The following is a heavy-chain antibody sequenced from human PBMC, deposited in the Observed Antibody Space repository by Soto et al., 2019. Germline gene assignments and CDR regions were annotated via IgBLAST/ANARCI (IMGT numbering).Heavy chain of an antibody. Sequence: GGSLRLSCAASGFSFSTYTMSWVRRAPGKGLEWVSAISGSGGSPSYADSVQGRLTISRDNPKKTLYLQMNSLRAEDTAVYYCAKARCTTSNCYVPDYWGQGTLVTVSS. CDR2: ISGSGGSP. V-gene: IGHV3-23*01. CDR1: GFSFSTYT. J-gene: IGHJ4*02. D-gene: IGHD2-8*01. CDR3: AKARCTTSNCYVPDY.